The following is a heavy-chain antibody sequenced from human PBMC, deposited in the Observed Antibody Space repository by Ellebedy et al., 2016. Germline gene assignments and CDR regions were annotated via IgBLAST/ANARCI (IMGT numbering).Heavy chain of an antibody. CDR3: ARGGKSHFDR. D-gene: IGHD1-14*01. J-gene: IGHJ4*02. CDR2: ISTGSSII. V-gene: IGHV3-11*01. CDR1: GFTFSDYY. Sequence: GGSLRLSCAASGFTFSDYYMSWIRQAPGKGLEWVSSISTGSSIINHADSVKGRFTISRDDAKNSLYLQMNSLRVEDTAVYYCARGGKSHFDRWGQGTLVTVSS.